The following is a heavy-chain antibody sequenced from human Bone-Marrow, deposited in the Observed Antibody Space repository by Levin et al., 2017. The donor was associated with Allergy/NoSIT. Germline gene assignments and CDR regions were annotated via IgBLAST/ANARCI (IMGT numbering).Heavy chain of an antibody. J-gene: IGHJ3*02. V-gene: IGHV4-31*03. CDR1: GGSISSGGYY. CDR2: IYYSGST. Sequence: SETLSLTCTVSGGSISSGGYYWSWIRQHPGKGLEWIGYIYYSGSTYYNPSLKSRVTISVDTSKNQFSLKLSSVTAADTAVYYCASTYGMLTGYTMRGAVGIWGQGTMVTVSS. D-gene: IGHD3-9*01. CDR3: ASTYGMLTGYTMRGAVGI.